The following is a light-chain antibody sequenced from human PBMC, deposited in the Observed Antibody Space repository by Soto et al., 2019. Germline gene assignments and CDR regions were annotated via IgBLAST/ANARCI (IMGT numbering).Light chain of an antibody. V-gene: IGKV1-39*01. CDR2: AAS. CDR1: QRISSY. Sequence: DIQMTPSPSSLSASVGDRVTITCRASQRISSYLNWYQQKPGKAPKLLIYAASSLQSGVPSRFSGSGSGTDFTLTISSLQPEDFATYYCQQSYSTLWTFGQGTKVEIK. CDR3: QQSYSTLWT. J-gene: IGKJ1*01.